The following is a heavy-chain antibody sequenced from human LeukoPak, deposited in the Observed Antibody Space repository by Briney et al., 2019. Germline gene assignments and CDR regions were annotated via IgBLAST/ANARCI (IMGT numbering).Heavy chain of an antibody. CDR2: IYYSGST. CDR3: ARVEAATTNPRFDY. J-gene: IGHJ4*02. Sequence: SETLSLTCTVSGGSISNAAYYWSWIRQHPGKGLEWIGYIYYSGSTYYNPSLKSRVTISVDMSKNQFSLELNSVTAADMAVYYCARVEAATTNPRFDYWGQGTLVTVSS. D-gene: IGHD5-24*01. V-gene: IGHV4-31*03. CDR1: GGSISNAAYY.